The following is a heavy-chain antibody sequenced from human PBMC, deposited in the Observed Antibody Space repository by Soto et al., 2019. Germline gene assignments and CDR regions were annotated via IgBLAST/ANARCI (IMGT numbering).Heavy chain of an antibody. D-gene: IGHD1-26*01. J-gene: IGHJ1*01. CDR1: GFTFSSYS. Sequence: GWLRRSGSASGFTFSSYSMNWVRQAPGKGLEWVSYISSSSSTIYYADSVKGRFTISRDNAKNSLFLQMNSLREEDTAVYYCARVACSGSYSSWGQGTLVTVSS. V-gene: IGHV3-48*02. CDR3: ARVACSGSYSS. CDR2: ISSSSSTI.